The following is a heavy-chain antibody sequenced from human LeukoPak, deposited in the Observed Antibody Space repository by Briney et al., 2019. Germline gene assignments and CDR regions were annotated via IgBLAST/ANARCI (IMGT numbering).Heavy chain of an antibody. CDR3: SRDIDYGDYIRLDC. CDR1: GYTFTGYY. Sequence: ASVKVSCKASGYTFTGYYIHWVRQAPGQGLEWMGWINPNSGGTKYAQRFQGRVTMTRDTSISTAYMDLSRLTSDDTATYYCSRDIDYGDYIRLDCWGQGTLVTVSS. J-gene: IGHJ4*02. CDR2: INPNSGGT. D-gene: IGHD4-17*01. V-gene: IGHV1-2*02.